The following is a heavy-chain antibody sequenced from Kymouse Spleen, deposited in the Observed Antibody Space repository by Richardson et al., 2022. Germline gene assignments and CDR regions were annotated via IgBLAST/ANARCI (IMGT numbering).Heavy chain of an antibody. CDR2: IRSKANSYAT. D-gene: IGHD6-19*01. Sequence: EVQLVESGGGLVQPGGSLKLSCAASGFTFSGSAMHWVRQASGKGLEWVGRIRSKANSYATAYAASVKGRFTISRDDSKNTAYLQMNSLKTEDTAVYYCTREQWLGFDYWGQGTLVTVSS. CDR3: TREQWLGFDY. V-gene: IGHV3-73*02. J-gene: IGHJ4*02. CDR1: GFTFSGSA.